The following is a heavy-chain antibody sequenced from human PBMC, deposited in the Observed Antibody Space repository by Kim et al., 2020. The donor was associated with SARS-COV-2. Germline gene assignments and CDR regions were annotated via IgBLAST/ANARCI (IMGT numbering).Heavy chain of an antibody. CDR3: ARDIFMGRTMTQDYYYYHGMDV. J-gene: IGHJ6*02. V-gene: IGHV3-21*01. Sequence: GGSLRLSCAASGFTFSSYSMNWVRQAPGKGLEWVSSISSSSSYIYYADSVKGRFTISRDNAKNSLYLQMNSLRAEDTAVYYCARDIFMGRTMTQDYYYYHGMDVWGQGTTVTVSS. D-gene: IGHD3-22*01. CDR1: GFTFSSYS. CDR2: ISSSSSYI.